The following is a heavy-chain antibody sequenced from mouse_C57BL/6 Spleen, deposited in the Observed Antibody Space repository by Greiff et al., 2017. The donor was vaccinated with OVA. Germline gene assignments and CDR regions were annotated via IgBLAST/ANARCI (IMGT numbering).Heavy chain of an antibody. V-gene: IGHV5-16*01. CDR1: GFTFSDYY. D-gene: IGHD1-1*01. CDR3: ARDLDYYGSSPSMDY. Sequence: EVNVVESEGGLVQPGSSMKLSCTASGFTFSDYYMAWVRQVPEKGLEWVANINYDGSSTYYLDSLKSRFIISRDNAKNILYLQMSSLKSEDTATYYCARDLDYYGSSPSMDYWGQGTSVTVSS. CDR2: INYDGSST. J-gene: IGHJ4*01.